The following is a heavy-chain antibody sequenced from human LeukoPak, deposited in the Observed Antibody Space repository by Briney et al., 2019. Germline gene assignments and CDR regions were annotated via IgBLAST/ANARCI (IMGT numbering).Heavy chain of an antibody. Sequence: GGSLRLSCASSGFTFSSHWMSWVRQAPGKGLEWVANIKRDGSETHYVDSVKGRFTISRDNAKNSLYLQMNSLRAEDTAVYYCARDAGTFDWSGGYFDCWGQGTLVTVSS. D-gene: IGHD3-9*01. CDR1: GFTFSSHW. J-gene: IGHJ4*02. CDR2: IKRDGSET. V-gene: IGHV3-7*04. CDR3: ARDAGTFDWSGGYFDC.